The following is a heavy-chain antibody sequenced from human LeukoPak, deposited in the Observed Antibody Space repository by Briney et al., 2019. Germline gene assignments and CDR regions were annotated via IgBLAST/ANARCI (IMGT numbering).Heavy chain of an antibody. CDR2: IYYSGST. CDR1: GGSISSSSYY. D-gene: IGHD3-3*01. J-gene: IGHJ5*02. CDR3: ARGDYDFWSGYLNWFDP. Sequence: SETLSLTCTVPGGSISSSSYYWGWIRQPPGKGLEWIGYIYYSGSTNYNPSLKSRVTISVDTSKNQFSLKLSSVTAADTAVYYCARGDYDFWSGYLNWFDPWGQGTLVTVSS. V-gene: IGHV4-61*05.